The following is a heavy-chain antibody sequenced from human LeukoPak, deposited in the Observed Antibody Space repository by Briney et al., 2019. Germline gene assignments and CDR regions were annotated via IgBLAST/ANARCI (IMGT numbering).Heavy chain of an antibody. J-gene: IGHJ4*02. CDR3: ARYDVWGTYRAFDY. D-gene: IGHD3-16*02. Sequence: SETLSLTCTVSGYSISSDYYWGWIRQPPGKGLEWIGFIYHSGSTYYNPSLKSRVTISVDTSKNQFSLKLSSVTAADTAVYYCARYDVWGTYRAFDYWGQGTLVTVSS. CDR1: GYSISSDYY. CDR2: IYHSGST. V-gene: IGHV4-38-2*02.